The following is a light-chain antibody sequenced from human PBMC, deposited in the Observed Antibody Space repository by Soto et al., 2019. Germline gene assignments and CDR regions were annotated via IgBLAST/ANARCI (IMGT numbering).Light chain of an antibody. V-gene: IGKV4-1*01. J-gene: IGKJ2*01. Sequence: DIVMTQSPDSLAVSLGERATINCKSSQSVLYSSNNKNYLGWYQHKPGQPPKLLISWASTREAGVPDRFSGSGAGKDFTLTISSLQAEDVAVYYCQQYYSTPYTFGQGTKLEIK. CDR2: WAS. CDR3: QQYYSTPYT. CDR1: QSVLYSSNNKNY.